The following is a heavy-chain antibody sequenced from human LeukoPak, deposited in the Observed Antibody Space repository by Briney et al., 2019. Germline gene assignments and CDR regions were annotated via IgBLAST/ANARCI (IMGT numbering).Heavy chain of an antibody. D-gene: IGHD3-10*01. CDR3: AKDSNYGSGSYIDY. CDR1: GFTFDDYA. V-gene: IGHV3-9*01. CDR2: ISWNSGSI. J-gene: IGHJ4*02. Sequence: PGGSLRLSCAASGFTFDDYAMHWVRQAPGKGLEWVSGISWNSGSIGYADSVEGRFTISRDNAKNSLYLQMNGLRAEDTALYYCAKDSNYGSGSYIDYWGQGTLVTVSS.